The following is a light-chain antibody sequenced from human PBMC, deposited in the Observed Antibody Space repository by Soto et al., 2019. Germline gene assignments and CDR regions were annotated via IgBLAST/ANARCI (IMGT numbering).Light chain of an antibody. CDR3: QINVGAPRT. CDR2: TTS. CDR1: QDIGIY. Sequence: DIQMTQSPSSLSASVGDRVTITCRASQDIGIYLAWYQQKSGRVHKLLIYTTSTLRSGDPSRFSGSGARPEFTCTISSLQPGDVATYFFQINVGAPRTFGQGNKVDIK. V-gene: IGKV1-27*01. J-gene: IGKJ1*01.